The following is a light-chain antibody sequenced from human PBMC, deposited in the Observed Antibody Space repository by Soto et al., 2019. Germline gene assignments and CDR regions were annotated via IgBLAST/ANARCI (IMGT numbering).Light chain of an antibody. J-gene: IGLJ1*01. CDR2: RNN. CDR1: TSNIGTNY. CDR3: AAWDDSGSGQYG. V-gene: IGLV1-47*01. Sequence: SVLTQPPSASGTPGQRVTISCSGSTSNIGTNYVYWYHQLPGTAPKLLISRNNQRPSGVPDRFSGSKSGTSASLAISGRRSDDEGDYCCAAWDDSGSGQYGXGTGT.